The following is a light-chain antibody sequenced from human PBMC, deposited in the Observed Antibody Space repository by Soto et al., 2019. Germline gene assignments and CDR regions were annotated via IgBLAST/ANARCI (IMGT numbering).Light chain of an antibody. Sequence: EIVVIQSPQSPPITPGAPASISCRTSQSLLRINGADSLAWYLQKPGQAPDLLISVVSNRDIGVPDRFRGSGSGTEFTLKISRVEADDVGIYYCKQYSHWPLTFGRGTKVDIK. V-gene: IGKV2-28*01. CDR1: QSLLRINGADS. CDR3: KQYSHWPLT. CDR2: VVS. J-gene: IGKJ4*02.